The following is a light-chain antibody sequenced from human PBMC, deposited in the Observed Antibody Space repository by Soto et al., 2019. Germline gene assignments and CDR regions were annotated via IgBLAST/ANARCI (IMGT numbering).Light chain of an antibody. CDR2: NNN. CDR1: SSNIGTNA. V-gene: IGLV1-44*01. CDR3: AEWDDSLKGYV. Sequence: QSALTQPPSASGTPGQRVTISCSGGSSNIGTNAVNWYQQLPGTAPKLLIYNNNQRPSGVPDRFSGSKSGTSASLAISGLQSEDEADYYCAEWDDSLKGYVFGTGTKVTVL. J-gene: IGLJ1*01.